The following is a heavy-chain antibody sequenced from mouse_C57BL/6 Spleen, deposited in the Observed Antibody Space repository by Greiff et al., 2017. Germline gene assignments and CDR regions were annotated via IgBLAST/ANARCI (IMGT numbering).Heavy chain of an antibody. Sequence: EVKLVESGPGLVKPSPSLSLTCSVTGYSITSGYYWNWIRQFPGNKLEWMGDISYNGSNNYNPSLKNRISITRDTSKNQSFLKLNSVTTEDTATYYCARYRGYDYFDVWGTGTTVTVSS. CDR3: ARYRGYDYFDV. D-gene: IGHD2-3*01. CDR2: ISYNGSN. J-gene: IGHJ1*03. V-gene: IGHV3-6*01. CDR1: GYSITSGYY.